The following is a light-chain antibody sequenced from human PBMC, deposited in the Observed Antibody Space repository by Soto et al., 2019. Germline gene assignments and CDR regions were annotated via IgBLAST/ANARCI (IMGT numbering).Light chain of an antibody. Sequence: DIQMTQSPSSLSASVGYIVTITCQASQSISVSLAWYQQKPGKAPRLLIYDASTLQGGVPSRFSGRGSGTEFTLTVTSLQPEDFASYFCQQYDKYSTFGHGTKVDIK. CDR3: QQYDKYST. J-gene: IGKJ1*01. V-gene: IGKV1-5*01. CDR1: QSISVS. CDR2: DAS.